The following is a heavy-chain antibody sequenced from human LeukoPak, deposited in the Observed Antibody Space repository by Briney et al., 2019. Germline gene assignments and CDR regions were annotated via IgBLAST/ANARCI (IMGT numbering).Heavy chain of an antibody. J-gene: IGHJ4*02. CDR3: TSDTSCPDY. CDR1: GFTFCNAM. Sequence: GGSLRHSPADSGFTFCNAMICCVRQAPGKGLEWVGRIKSKTDGGTTDYAAPVKGRFTISRDDSKNTLYLQMNSLKTEDTAVYYCTSDTSCPDYWGQGHVITVSS. CDR2: IKSKTDGGTT. V-gene: IGHV3-15*01.